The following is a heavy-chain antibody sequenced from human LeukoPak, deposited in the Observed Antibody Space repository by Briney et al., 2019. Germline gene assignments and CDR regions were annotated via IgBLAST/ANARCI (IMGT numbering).Heavy chain of an antibody. Sequence: ASVKVSCKASGYTFTSYGISWVRQAPGQGLEWMGWISAYNGHTNYAQKLQGRVTMTTDTSTSTAYMELRSLRSDDTAVYYCARDGPTYYGFWSGYYIGYWGQGTLVTVSS. D-gene: IGHD3-3*01. CDR2: ISAYNGHT. CDR1: GYTFTSYG. CDR3: ARDGPTYYGFWSGYYIGY. J-gene: IGHJ4*02. V-gene: IGHV1-18*01.